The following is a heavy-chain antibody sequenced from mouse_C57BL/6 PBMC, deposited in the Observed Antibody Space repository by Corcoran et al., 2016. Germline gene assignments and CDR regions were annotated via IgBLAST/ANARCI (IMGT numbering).Heavy chain of an antibody. CDR3: ARGITTVVEAFSY. Sequence: EVQLQQSGPELVKPGASVKISCKASGYTFTDYYMNWVKQSHGKSLEWIGDINPNNGGTSYNQKFKGKATLTVDKSSSTAYMELRSLTSEDSAVYYCARGITTVVEAFSYLGQGTLVTVSA. D-gene: IGHD1-1*01. V-gene: IGHV1-26*01. J-gene: IGHJ3*02. CDR2: INPNNGGT. CDR1: GYTFTDYY.